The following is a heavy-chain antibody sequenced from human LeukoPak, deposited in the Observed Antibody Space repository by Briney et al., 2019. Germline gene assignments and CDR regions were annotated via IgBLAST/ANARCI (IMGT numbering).Heavy chain of an antibody. CDR3: ARVARGLRVVPAAMFDY. J-gene: IGHJ4*02. CDR1: GFTFSDYY. CDR2: ISSSSSYT. Sequence: PGGPLRLSCAASGFTFSDYYMSWIRQAPGRGLEWVSYISSSSSYTNYADSVKGRFTISRDNAKNSLYLQMNSLRAEDTAVYYCARVARGLRVVPAAMFDYWGQGTLVTVSS. D-gene: IGHD2-2*01. V-gene: IGHV3-11*06.